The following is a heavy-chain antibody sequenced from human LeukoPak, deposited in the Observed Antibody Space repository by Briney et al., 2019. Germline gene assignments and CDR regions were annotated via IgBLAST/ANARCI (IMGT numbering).Heavy chain of an antibody. D-gene: IGHD2-2*01. J-gene: IGHJ6*03. CDR2: IRYDGSNK. V-gene: IGHV3-30*02. CDR1: GFTFSSYG. Sequence: GGYLRLYCAASGFTFSSYGMHWVRQAPGQGLEWVAFIRYDGSNKYYADSVKGRFTISRDNSKNTLYLQMNSLRAEDTAVYYCAKDSVYCSSTSCYTGDYYYYYYMDVWGKGTTVTVSS. CDR3: AKDSVYCSSTSCYTGDYYYYYYMDV.